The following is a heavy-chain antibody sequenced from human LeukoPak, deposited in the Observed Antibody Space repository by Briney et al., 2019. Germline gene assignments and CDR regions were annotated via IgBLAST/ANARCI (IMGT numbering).Heavy chain of an antibody. CDR1: GYTFTNYG. CDR3: AREERGYYGSGSFFDP. CDR2: RSAYNGNT. D-gene: IGHD3-10*01. J-gene: IGHJ5*02. Sequence: ASVKVSCKASGYTFTNYGITWVRQAPGQGLEWMGWRSAYNGNTKYAQTLQGRVTMTTDTSTSTAYMELRSLRSDDTAVYYCAREERGYYGSGSFFDPWGQGTLVTVSS. V-gene: IGHV1-18*01.